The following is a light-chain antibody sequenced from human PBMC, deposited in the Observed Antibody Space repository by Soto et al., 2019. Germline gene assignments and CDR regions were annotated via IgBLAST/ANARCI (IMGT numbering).Light chain of an antibody. CDR3: QQYGRSPRT. Sequence: EIGLTQSPGTLSLSPGERATLSCRASQSVSSNFLAWYQQKPGQAPRLLIYGASSRATGIPDRFSGSGSGTDFTLTISRLEPEDFAVYYCQQYGRSPRTFGQGTEV. CDR1: QSVSSNF. CDR2: GAS. V-gene: IGKV3-20*01. J-gene: IGKJ1*01.